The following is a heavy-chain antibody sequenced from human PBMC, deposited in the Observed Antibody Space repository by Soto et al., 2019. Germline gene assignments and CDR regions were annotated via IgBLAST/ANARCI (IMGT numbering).Heavy chain of an antibody. V-gene: IGHV5-51*01. J-gene: IGHJ6*02. D-gene: IGHD2-2*01. CDR1: GYSFTSYW. Sequence: GESLKISCKGSGYSFTSYWIGWVRQMPGKGLEWVGIIYPGDSDTRYSPSFQGQVTISADKSISTAYLQWSSLKASDTAMYYCARRGDIVVVPADYGMDVWGQGTTVTVSS. CDR3: ARRGDIVVVPADYGMDV. CDR2: IYPGDSDT.